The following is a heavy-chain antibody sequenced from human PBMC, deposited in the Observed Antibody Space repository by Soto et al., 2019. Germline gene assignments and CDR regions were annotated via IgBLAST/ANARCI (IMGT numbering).Heavy chain of an antibody. V-gene: IGHV1-58*01. CDR1: GFTFTSSA. Sequence: ASVKVSCKASGFTFTSSAVQWVRQARGQRLEWIGWIVVGSGNTNYAQKFQERVTITRDMSTSTAYMELSSLRSEDTAVYYCAASPSVMAPNYYSYYGMDVWGQGTTVTVSS. J-gene: IGHJ6*02. D-gene: IGHD5-12*01. CDR2: IVVGSGNT. CDR3: AASPSVMAPNYYSYYGMDV.